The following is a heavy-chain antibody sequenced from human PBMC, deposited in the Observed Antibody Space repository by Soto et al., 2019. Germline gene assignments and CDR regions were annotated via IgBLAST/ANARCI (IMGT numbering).Heavy chain of an antibody. D-gene: IGHD2-8*01. Sequence: QMQLVQSGAETKTPGSSVKVSCKASGGSLNNYAVSWVRQAPGQGLEWMGRIIPLFGKADYARKLQGRVTLTADKYTNTAYMELSSLRSEDTAMYFCARDGSYCTNGVCFYYLDYWGQGTLVTVSS. CDR2: IIPLFGKA. CDR3: ARDGSYCTNGVCFYYLDY. V-gene: IGHV1-69*06. CDR1: GGSLNNYA. J-gene: IGHJ4*02.